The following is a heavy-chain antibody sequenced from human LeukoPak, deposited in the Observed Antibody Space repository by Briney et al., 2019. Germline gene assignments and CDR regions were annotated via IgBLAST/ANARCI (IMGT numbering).Heavy chain of an antibody. J-gene: IGHJ4*02. D-gene: IGHD2-15*01. CDR1: GFSFTNYW. CDR3: VSQEVVPH. Sequence: AGSLRLSCAASGFSFTNYWMSWVRQAPGKGLEWVANVKEDGTTKQYVDSVKGRFTISRDNAKNSLYLQMDSLRAEDTAVYYCVSQEVVPHWGQGTLVSVSS. V-gene: IGHV3-7*01. CDR2: VKEDGTTK.